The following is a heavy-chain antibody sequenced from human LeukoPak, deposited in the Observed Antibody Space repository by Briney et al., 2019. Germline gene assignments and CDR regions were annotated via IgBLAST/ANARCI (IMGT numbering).Heavy chain of an antibody. CDR2: INPSGGST. CDR1: GYTFTSYY. CDR3: ARTQGDDAFDI. J-gene: IGHJ3*02. Sequence: ASVKVSCKASGYTFTSYYMHWVRQAPGEGLEWMGIINPSGGSTSCAQKFQGRVTMTRDMSTSTVYMELSSLRSEDTAVYYCARTQGDDAFDIWGQGTMVTVSS. V-gene: IGHV1-46*01. D-gene: IGHD3-16*01.